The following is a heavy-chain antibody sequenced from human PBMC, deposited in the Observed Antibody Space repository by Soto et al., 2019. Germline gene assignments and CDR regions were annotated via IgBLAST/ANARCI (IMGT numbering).Heavy chain of an antibody. V-gene: IGHV3-30-3*01. CDR2: ISYDGSNK. CDR3: ARDYGGNSKYCYGMDV. Sequence: QVQLVESGGGVVQPGRSLRLSCAASGFTFSSYAMHWVRQAPGKGLEWVAVISYDGSNKYYADSVKGRFTISRDNSKNTLYLQMNSLRAEDTAVYYCARDYGGNSKYCYGMDVWGQGTTVTVSS. D-gene: IGHD4-17*01. CDR1: GFTFSSYA. J-gene: IGHJ6*02.